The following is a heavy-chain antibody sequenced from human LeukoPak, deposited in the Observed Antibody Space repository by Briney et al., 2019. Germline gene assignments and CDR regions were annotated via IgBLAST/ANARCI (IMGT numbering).Heavy chain of an antibody. Sequence: SETLSLTCTVSGGSISSYYWSWIRQPAGKGLEWIGRIYTSGSTNYNPSLKSRVTMSVDTSKNQFSLKLSSVTAADTAVYYCARDSRSYERSGYYHFDYWGRGSLVTVSS. D-gene: IGHD3-22*01. CDR3: ARDSRSYERSGYYHFDY. CDR1: GGSISSYY. V-gene: IGHV4-4*07. J-gene: IGHJ4*02. CDR2: IYTSGST.